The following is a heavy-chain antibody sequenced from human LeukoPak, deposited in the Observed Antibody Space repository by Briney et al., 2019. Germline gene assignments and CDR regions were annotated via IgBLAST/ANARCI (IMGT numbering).Heavy chain of an antibody. CDR2: INSDGSTT. Sequence: GGSLSLSCAASGFTFSSYWMLWVRQAPGKGLVWVSRINSDGSTTIYADSVKGRFTISRDNAKNTLYLQMNSLRAEDTAVYYCARDTAPRAAAGVDYWGQGTLVTVSS. CDR1: GFTFSSYW. V-gene: IGHV3-74*01. CDR3: ARDTAPRAAAGVDY. J-gene: IGHJ4*02. D-gene: IGHD6-13*01.